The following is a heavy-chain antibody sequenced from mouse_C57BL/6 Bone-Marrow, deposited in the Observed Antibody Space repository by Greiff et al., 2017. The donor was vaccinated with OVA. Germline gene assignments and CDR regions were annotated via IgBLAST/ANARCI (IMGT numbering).Heavy chain of an antibody. Sequence: QVQLKESGPELVKPGASVKLSCKASGYTFTSYDINWVKQRPGQGLEWIGWIYPRDGSTKYNEKFKGKATLTVDTSSSTAYMELHSLTSEDSAVYFCASIGPLRPWYFDVWGTGTTVTVSS. CDR2: IYPRDGST. D-gene: IGHD1-2*01. V-gene: IGHV1-85*01. J-gene: IGHJ1*03. CDR3: ASIGPLRPWYFDV. CDR1: GYTFTSYD.